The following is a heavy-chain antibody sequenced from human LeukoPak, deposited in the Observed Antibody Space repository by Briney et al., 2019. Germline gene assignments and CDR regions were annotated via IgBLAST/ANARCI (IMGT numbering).Heavy chain of an antibody. J-gene: IGHJ4*02. CDR2: IYSSGTT. V-gene: IGHV4-59*08. Sequence: KSSETLSPTCTVSGGSLSGYYWSWIRQTPGKGLEWIGYIYSSGTTNYNRSLQSRVIISLDTPKNQFSLRVTSVTAADTAMYFCARRISSWNVYIDKWGQGIQVTVSS. CDR3: ARRISSWNVYIDK. D-gene: IGHD1-1*01. CDR1: GGSLSGYY.